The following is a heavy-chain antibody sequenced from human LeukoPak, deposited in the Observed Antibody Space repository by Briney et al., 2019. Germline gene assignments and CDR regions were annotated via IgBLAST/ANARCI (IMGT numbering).Heavy chain of an antibody. V-gene: IGHV5-51*01. CDR2: LYPDDSDT. Sequence: GESLKISCKGSGYSFTNYWIGWVRQMPGKGLEWMGILYPDDSDTRYSPSFQGQVTISADKSISTAYLQWSSLKASDTAMYYCARSWNYYYYYMDVWGKGTTVTVSS. CDR3: ARSWNYYYYYMDV. D-gene: IGHD1-1*01. CDR1: GYSFTNYW. J-gene: IGHJ6*03.